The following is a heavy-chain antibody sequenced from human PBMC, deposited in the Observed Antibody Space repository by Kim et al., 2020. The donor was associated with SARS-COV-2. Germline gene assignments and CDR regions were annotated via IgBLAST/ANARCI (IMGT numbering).Heavy chain of an antibody. V-gene: IGHV4-4*02. CDR2: IYHSGST. D-gene: IGHD4-17*01. Sequence: SETLSLTCAVSGGSISSSNWWSWVRQPPGKGLEWIGEIYHSGSTNYNPSLKSRVTISVDKSKNQFSLKLSSVTAADTAVYYCASLIDSTTVANDYWGQGTLVTVSS. CDR3: ASLIDSTTVANDY. J-gene: IGHJ4*02. CDR1: GGSISSSNW.